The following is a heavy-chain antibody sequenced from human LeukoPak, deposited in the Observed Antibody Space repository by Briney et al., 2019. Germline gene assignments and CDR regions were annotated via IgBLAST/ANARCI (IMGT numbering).Heavy chain of an antibody. V-gene: IGHV3-49*04. CDR2: IRRRAYGGAA. CDR1: GFAFDDFA. CDR3: SRNGLVDFDY. Sequence: GGSLRLSCTTSGFAFDDFAMSWVRQPAGKGLEGVGFIRRRAYGGAAEYAASVKGRFIISRDDSKGIAYLQMNSLKTEDTAVYYCSRNGLVDFDYWGQGSRVIVSP. J-gene: IGHJ4*02.